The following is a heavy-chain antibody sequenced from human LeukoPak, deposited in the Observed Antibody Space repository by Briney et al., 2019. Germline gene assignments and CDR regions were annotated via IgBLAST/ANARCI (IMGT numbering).Heavy chain of an antibody. CDR2: FYYAGNT. J-gene: IGHJ4*02. V-gene: IGHV4-59*01. CDR1: GGSISSYY. CDR3: ARAFGEYSFDY. D-gene: IGHD4-17*01. Sequence: PSETLSLTCTVSGGSISSYYWSWIRQPPGKGLEWIGYFYYAGNTNYNPSLKSRVTISGDTSKNQFSLMLSSVTAADTAVYYCARAFGEYSFDYWGQGTLVTVSS.